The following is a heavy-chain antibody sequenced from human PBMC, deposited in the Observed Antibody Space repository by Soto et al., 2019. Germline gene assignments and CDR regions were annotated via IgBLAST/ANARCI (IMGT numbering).Heavy chain of an antibody. J-gene: IGHJ1*01. D-gene: IGHD2-15*01. CDR2: IFSSGST. CDR1: GGSINTFY. CDR3: ARDQSGGEYFQH. Sequence: SETLSLTCTVSGGSINTFYLSWVRQPAGKGLEWIGRIFSSGSTSFNPSLESRVAMSVDTSKNHFSLNLSSVTAADMAVYYCARDQSGGEYFQHWGQGTLVTVYS. V-gene: IGHV4-4*07.